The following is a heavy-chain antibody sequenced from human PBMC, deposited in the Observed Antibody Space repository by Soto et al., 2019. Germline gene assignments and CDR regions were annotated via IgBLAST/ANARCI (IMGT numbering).Heavy chain of an antibody. J-gene: IGHJ4*02. CDR1: GFTFSSYV. CDR2: ISGSGGST. Sequence: EVQLLESGGGLVQPGGSLRLSCAASGFTFSSYVINWVRQAPGKGLEWVSAISGSGGSTYYADSVKGRFTISRDNSKKTLYLQMSNLRAEDTAVYYCAKDPRPYWGQGTLVTVSS. V-gene: IGHV3-23*01. CDR3: AKDPRPY.